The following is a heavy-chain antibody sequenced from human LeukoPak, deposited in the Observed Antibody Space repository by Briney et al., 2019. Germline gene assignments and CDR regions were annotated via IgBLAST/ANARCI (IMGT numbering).Heavy chain of an antibody. Sequence: PGGSLRLPCAASGFTFSSYGMHWVRQAPGKGLEWVAVIWYDGSNKYYADSVKGRFTISRDNSKNTLYLQMNSLRAEDTAVYYCARSPNSSGWYLDYWGQGTLVTVSS. CDR1: GFTFSSYG. CDR2: IWYDGSNK. J-gene: IGHJ4*02. V-gene: IGHV3-33*01. CDR3: ARSPNSSGWYLDY. D-gene: IGHD6-19*01.